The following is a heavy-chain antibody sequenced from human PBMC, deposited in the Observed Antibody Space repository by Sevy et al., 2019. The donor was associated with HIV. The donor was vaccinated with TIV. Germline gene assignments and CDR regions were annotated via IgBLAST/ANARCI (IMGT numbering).Heavy chain of an antibody. D-gene: IGHD3-22*01. CDR1: GFTFSSYS. CDR3: ASGSYYYDSSGYYYPFDY. J-gene: IGHJ4*02. CDR2: ISSSSSYI. V-gene: IGHV3-21*01. Sequence: GGSLRLSCAASGFTFSSYSMNWVSQAPGKGLEWVSSISSSSSYIYYADSVKGRFTISRDNAKNSLYLQMNSLRAEDTAVYYCASGSYYYDSSGYYYPFDYWGQGTLVTVSS.